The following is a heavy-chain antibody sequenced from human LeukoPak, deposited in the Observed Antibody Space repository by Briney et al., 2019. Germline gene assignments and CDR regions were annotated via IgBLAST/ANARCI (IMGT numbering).Heavy chain of an antibody. V-gene: IGHV1-69*05. J-gene: IGHJ4*02. D-gene: IGHD3-10*01. CDR1: GGTFSSYA. CDR3: ARVPYYYGSGTPYYFDY. Sequence: GASVKVSCKASGGTFSSYAISWVRQAPGQGLEWMGGIIPIFGTANYAQKFKGRVTITTDESTSTASMELSRLSSEDTAVYYCARVPYYYGSGTPYYFDYWGQGTLVTVSS. CDR2: IIPIFGTA.